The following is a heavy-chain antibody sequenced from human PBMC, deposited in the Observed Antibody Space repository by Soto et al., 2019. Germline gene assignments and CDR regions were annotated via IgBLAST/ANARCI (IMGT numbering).Heavy chain of an antibody. CDR3: ARLWSERETNCDS. CDR1: GYTFSDAA. J-gene: IGHJ4*02. CDR2: IRSKANSYAT. D-gene: IGHD1-26*01. V-gene: IGHV3-73*02. Sequence: EVQLVESGGGLVQPGGSLKLSCAASGYTFSDAAMHWVRQASGKGLERVGRIRSKANSYATVYAASVKGRFTISRDDSKSTAYLQMNSLKTEDTAVYYCARLWSERETNCDSWGQGTLVSVSS.